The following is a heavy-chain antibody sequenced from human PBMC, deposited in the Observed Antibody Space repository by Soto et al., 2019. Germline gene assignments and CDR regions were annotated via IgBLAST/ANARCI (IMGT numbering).Heavy chain of an antibody. Sequence: QVQLVQSGAEVKKPGSSVKVSCKTPGGTFSRYAISWVRRAPGQGLECMGGIIPIFGTANYAQKFQGRVTITADESTSTGYMELSSLRSEDTAVYYCARTQGGSSSLDIYYYYYYGMDVWGQGTTVTVSS. D-gene: IGHD2-15*01. V-gene: IGHV1-69*01. J-gene: IGHJ6*02. CDR1: GGTFSRYA. CDR3: ARTQGGSSSLDIYYYYYYGMDV. CDR2: IIPIFGTA.